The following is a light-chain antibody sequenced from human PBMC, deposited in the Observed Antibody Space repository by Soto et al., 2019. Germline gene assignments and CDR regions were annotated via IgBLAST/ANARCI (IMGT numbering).Light chain of an antibody. Sequence: DIQMTQSPSPLSASVGARVPLTCRASQSISYWLAWYQQKPGKAPNLLIYDASSLENGVPSRFSGSGSGTEFTLTISSLQPDDFATYYCQEYYSSSRVAFGGGTKVEIK. J-gene: IGKJ4*01. CDR1: QSISYW. V-gene: IGKV1-5*01. CDR2: DAS. CDR3: QEYYSSSRVA.